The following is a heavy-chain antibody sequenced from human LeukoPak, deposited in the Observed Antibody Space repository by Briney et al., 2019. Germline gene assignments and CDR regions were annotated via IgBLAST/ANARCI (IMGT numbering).Heavy chain of an antibody. J-gene: IGHJ6*02. CDR2: ISSSGSTI. CDR1: GFTFSSYE. V-gene: IGHV3-48*03. CDR3: ARDRSGYYYGSGRPYYYGMDV. Sequence: GGSLRLSCAASGFTFSSYEMNCVRQAPGKGLEWVSYISSSGSTIYYADSVKVRFTISRDNAKNSLYLQMNSLRAEDTAVYHRARDRSGYYYGSGRPYYYGMDVWGQGTTVTVSS. D-gene: IGHD3-10*01.